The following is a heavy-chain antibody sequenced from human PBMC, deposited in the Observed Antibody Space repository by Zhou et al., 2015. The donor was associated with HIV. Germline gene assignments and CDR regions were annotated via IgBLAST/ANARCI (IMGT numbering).Heavy chain of an antibody. J-gene: IGHJ6*02. CDR1: GFTFRSYG. V-gene: IGHV3-33*01. CDR2: IWYDGSNK. CDR3: ARGLNTAMATGYYYAMDV. D-gene: IGHD5-18*01. Sequence: QVQLVESGGGVVQPGRSLRLSCAASGFTFRSYGMHWVRQAPGKGLEWVGFIWYDGSNKYYVDSVEGRFTLSRDNSKNTVDLQMNNLRAEDTAVYYCARGLNTAMATGYYYAMDVWGQGP.